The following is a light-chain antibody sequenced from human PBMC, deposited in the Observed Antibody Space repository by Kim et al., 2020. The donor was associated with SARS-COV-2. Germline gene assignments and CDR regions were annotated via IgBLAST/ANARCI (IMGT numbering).Light chain of an antibody. Sequence: LSPGERASLSCRASQSVSSYLAWYQQKPCQTPKLLIYEASNRATGIPASFSGSGSETDFTLSISSLQPEDFAVYYCQQRSNWPKYTFGQGTKLAIK. V-gene: IGKV3-11*01. J-gene: IGKJ2*01. CDR3: QQRSNWPKYT. CDR1: QSVSSY. CDR2: EAS.